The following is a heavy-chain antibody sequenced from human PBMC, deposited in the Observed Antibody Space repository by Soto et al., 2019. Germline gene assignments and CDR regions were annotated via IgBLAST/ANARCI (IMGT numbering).Heavy chain of an antibody. V-gene: IGHV3-74*01. J-gene: IGHJ4*02. D-gene: IGHD1-26*01. Sequence: EVQLVESGGGLVQPGGSLRLSCAASGFTFSSYCMHWVRQAPGKGLVWVSRINSDGSSTNYADSVKGRLTISRDNAKNALYLEMNSVRAEDTAVYFCARGYRGSYGNDYWGQGTMVTVSS. CDR1: GFTFSSYC. CDR2: INSDGSST. CDR3: ARGYRGSYGNDY.